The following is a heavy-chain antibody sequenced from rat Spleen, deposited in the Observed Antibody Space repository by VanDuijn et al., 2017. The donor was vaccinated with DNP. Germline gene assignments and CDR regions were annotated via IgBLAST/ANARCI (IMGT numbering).Heavy chain of an antibody. CDR1: GFSLTTYT. D-gene: IGHD1-11*01. V-gene: IGHV2-6*01. CDR2: MSGGGST. CDR3: ARGNGGSWFAY. Sequence: QVQLKESGPGLVQPSQTLSLTCTVSGFSLTTYTVTWVCQPPGKGLEWIAAMSGGGSTYYNSALKSRLSISRDTSKSQVFLKMNSLQTEDTAMYFCARGNGGSWFAYWGQGTLVTVSS. J-gene: IGHJ3*01.